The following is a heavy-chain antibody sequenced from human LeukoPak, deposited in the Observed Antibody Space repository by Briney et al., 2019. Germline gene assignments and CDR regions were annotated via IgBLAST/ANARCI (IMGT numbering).Heavy chain of an antibody. CDR1: GASISSNT. J-gene: IGHJ4*02. CDR3: ARSREMGTTYDY. CDR2: IYTSGST. D-gene: IGHD5-24*01. Sequence: PSETLSLTCTVLGASISSNTWGWFRKPAGRGLGWIGRIYTSGSTKYNPSLKSRVTMSVDTSKNQFSLRLTSVTAADTAVYYCARSREMGTTYDYWGQGTLVTVSS. V-gene: IGHV4-4*07.